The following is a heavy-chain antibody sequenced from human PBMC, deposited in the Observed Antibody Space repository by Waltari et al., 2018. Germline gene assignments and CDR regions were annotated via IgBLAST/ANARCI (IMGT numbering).Heavy chain of an antibody. CDR3: ATRLSTRLGGRIEY. Sequence: QVQLVQSGAEVKNPGASVKASCKASGYSFITYNINWVRQATGQGLEWMGWMNPYSGNTGYAQSFQGRVTMTSNTSVSTAYMELSSLRSEDTAVYYCATRLSTRLGGRIEYWGRGTLVTVSS. CDR2: MNPYSGNT. D-gene: IGHD2-15*01. V-gene: IGHV1-8*01. J-gene: IGHJ4*02. CDR1: GYSFITYN.